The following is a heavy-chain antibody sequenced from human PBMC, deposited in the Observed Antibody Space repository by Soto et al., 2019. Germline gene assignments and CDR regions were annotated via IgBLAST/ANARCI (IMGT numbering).Heavy chain of an antibody. CDR1: GFTFSSYG. CDR2: ISYDGSNK. D-gene: IGHD3-10*01. V-gene: IGHV3-30*18. J-gene: IGHJ6*02. CDR3: AKDISIMVRGAREYYYYGMDV. Sequence: GGSLRLSCAASGFTFSSYGMHWVRQAPGKGLEWVAVISYDGSNKYYADSVKGRFTISRDNSKNTLYLQMNSPRGEDAAVYYCAKDISIMVRGAREYYYYGMDVWGQGTTVTVSS.